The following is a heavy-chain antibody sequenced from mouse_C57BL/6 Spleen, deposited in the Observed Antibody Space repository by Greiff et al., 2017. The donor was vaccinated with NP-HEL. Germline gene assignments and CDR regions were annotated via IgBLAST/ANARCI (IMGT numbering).Heavy chain of an antibody. D-gene: IGHD2-4*01. CDR1: GYTFTSYW. J-gene: IGHJ4*01. CDR2: IHPNSGST. CDR3: ARDYDPDGAMDY. V-gene: IGHV1-64*01. Sequence: VQLQQPGAELVKPGASVKLSCKASGYTFTSYWMHWVKQRPGQGLEWIGMIHPNSGSTNYNEKFKSKATLTVDKSSSTAYMQLSSLTSEDSAVYYCARDYDPDGAMDYWGQGTSVTVSS.